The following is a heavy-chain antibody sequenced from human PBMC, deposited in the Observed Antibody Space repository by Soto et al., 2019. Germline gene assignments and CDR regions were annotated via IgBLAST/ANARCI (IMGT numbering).Heavy chain of an antibody. J-gene: IGHJ5*02. V-gene: IGHV4-59*08. CDR2: IYYSGST. CDR1: GGSISSYY. CDR3: ARASTVTTYSWWFDP. D-gene: IGHD4-17*01. Sequence: ASETLSLTCTVSGGSISSYYWNWIRQPPGKGLEWIGYIYYSGSTNYNPSLKSRVTISVNTSKNQFSLKLSSVTAADTAVYYCARASTVTTYSWWFDPWGQGTLVTVSS.